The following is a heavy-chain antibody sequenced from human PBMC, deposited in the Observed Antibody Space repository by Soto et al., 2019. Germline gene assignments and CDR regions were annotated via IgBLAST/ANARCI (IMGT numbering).Heavy chain of an antibody. V-gene: IGHV5-10-1*01. CDR3: ARRLRRDSSSWYGMDV. Sequence: GESLKISCKGSGYSFTSYWISWVRQMPGKGLEWMGRIDPSDSYTNYSPSFQGHVTISADKSISTAYLQWSSLKASDTAMYYCARRLRRDSSSWYGMDVWGQGTTVTVSS. CDR2: IDPSDSYT. CDR1: GYSFTSYW. D-gene: IGHD6-13*01. J-gene: IGHJ6*02.